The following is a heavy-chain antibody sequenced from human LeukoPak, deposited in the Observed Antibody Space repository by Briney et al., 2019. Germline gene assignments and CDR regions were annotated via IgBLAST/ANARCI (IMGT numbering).Heavy chain of an antibody. J-gene: IGHJ6*02. CDR3: AKAKEQWLGSYGMDV. Sequence: GGSLRLSCAASGFILDDYAMHWVRQAPGKGLEWVSGISWNSGSIGYADSVKGRFTISRDNAKNSLYLQMNSLRAEDTALYYCAKAKEQWLGSYGMDVWGQGTTVTVSS. V-gene: IGHV3-9*01. CDR1: GFILDDYA. D-gene: IGHD6-19*01. CDR2: ISWNSGSI.